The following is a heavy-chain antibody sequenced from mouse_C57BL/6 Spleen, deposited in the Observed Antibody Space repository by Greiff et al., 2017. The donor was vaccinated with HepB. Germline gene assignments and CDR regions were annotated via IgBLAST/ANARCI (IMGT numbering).Heavy chain of an antibody. CDR3: ARCGGSSWRFAY. D-gene: IGHD1-1*01. J-gene: IGHJ3*01. CDR2: INPNNGGT. Sequence: EVQLQQSGPELVKPGASVKISCKASGYTFTDYYMNWVKQSHGKSLEWIGDINPNNGGTSYNQKFKGKATLTVDKSSSTAYMELRSLTSEDSAVYYCARCGGSSWRFAYWGQGTLVTVSA. V-gene: IGHV1-26*01. CDR1: GYTFTDYY.